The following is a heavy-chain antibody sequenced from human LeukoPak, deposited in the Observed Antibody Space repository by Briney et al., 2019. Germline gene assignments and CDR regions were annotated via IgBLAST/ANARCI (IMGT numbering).Heavy chain of an antibody. D-gene: IGHD6-13*01. CDR3: ATMRIAAARYYYYYYMDV. J-gene: IGHJ6*03. Sequence: GSLRLSCAASGFTFSSYAMSWVRQAPGKGLEWIGEINHSGSTNYNPSLKSRVTMSVDTSKNQSSLKLSSVTAADTAVYYCATMRIAAARYYYYYYMDVWGKGTTVTVSS. V-gene: IGHV4-34*08. CDR2: INHSGST. CDR1: GFTFSSYA.